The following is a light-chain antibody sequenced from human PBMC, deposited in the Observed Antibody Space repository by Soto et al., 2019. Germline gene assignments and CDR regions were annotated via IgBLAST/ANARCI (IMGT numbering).Light chain of an antibody. CDR2: DAS. Sequence: DIQMTQSPSSLSASVGDRVTITCQASQDISNYLNWYQQKPGEAPKLVIYDASNLETGVPSRFSGSGSGTDFTFTISSLQPEDIATYYCQQYDDLLFTFGPGTKVDI. J-gene: IGKJ3*01. CDR3: QQYDDLLFT. V-gene: IGKV1-33*01. CDR1: QDISNY.